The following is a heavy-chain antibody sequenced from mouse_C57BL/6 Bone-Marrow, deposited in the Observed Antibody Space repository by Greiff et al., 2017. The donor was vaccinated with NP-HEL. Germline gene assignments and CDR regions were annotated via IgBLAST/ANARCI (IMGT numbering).Heavy chain of an antibody. CDR3: VSRDYYAVDY. V-gene: IGHV10-1*01. J-gene: IGHJ4*01. Sequence: EVMLVESGGGLVQPKGSLKLSCAASGFSFNTYAMNWVRQAPGKGLEWVARIRSKSNNYATYYADSVKDRFTISRDDSESMLYLQMNNLKTEDTAMYYCVSRDYYAVDYWGQGTSVTVSS. CDR1: GFSFNTYA. CDR2: IRSKSNNYAT.